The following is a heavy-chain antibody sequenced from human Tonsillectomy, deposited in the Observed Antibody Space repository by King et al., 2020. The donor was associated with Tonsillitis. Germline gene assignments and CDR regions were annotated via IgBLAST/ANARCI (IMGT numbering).Heavy chain of an antibody. CDR1: GFTFTTYA. J-gene: IGHJ6*03. D-gene: IGHD2-2*01. Sequence: VQLVESGGGVVQPGRSLRLSCAASGFTFTTYAMHWVRQAPGKGLEWVAFISYDGSNNSYTDSVKGRYTISRDNSKNTLYLQMNSLSAEDTAVYYCARAGFCDSTSCYRYYYYMDVWGKGTTVTVSS. CDR2: ISYDGSNN. CDR3: ARAGFCDSTSCYRYYYYMDV. V-gene: IGHV3-30-3*01.